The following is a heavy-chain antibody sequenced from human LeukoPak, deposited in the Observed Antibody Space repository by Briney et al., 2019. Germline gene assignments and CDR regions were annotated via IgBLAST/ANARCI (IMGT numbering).Heavy chain of an antibody. V-gene: IGHV3-30*02. CDR2: IRYDGSNK. Sequence: GGSLRLSCAASGFTFSSYGMHWVRQAPGKGLEWVAFIRYDGSNKYYADSVKGRFTISRDNSKNTLYLQMNSLRAEDTAVYYCAKEPYYDFPNWFDPWGQGTLVTVSS. J-gene: IGHJ5*02. CDR1: GFTFSSYG. CDR3: AKEPYYDFPNWFDP. D-gene: IGHD3-3*01.